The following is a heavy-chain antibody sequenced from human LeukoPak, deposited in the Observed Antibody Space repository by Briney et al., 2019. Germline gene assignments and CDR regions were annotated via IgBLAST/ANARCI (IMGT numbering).Heavy chain of an antibody. CDR1: GFTFSDYY. Sequence: GGSLRLSCAASGFTFSDYYMSWIRQAPGKGLEWVSYISSSGSTIYYAESVKGRFTISRDNSKNTLYLQMNSLRAEDTAVYYCAKVGDYVGVYALIDYWGQGTLVTVSS. J-gene: IGHJ4*02. D-gene: IGHD4-23*01. CDR2: ISSSGSTI. CDR3: AKVGDYVGVYALIDY. V-gene: IGHV3-11*01.